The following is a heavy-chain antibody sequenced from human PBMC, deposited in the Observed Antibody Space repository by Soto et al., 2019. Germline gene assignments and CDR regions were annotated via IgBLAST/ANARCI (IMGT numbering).Heavy chain of an antibody. CDR1: GGSISSSSYY. Sequence: QLQLQESGPGLVKPSETLSLTCTVSGGSISSSSYYWGWIRQPPGKGLEWIGSMDYSGSTYYNPPLKSRVTISVDTSKNQFSLKLSSVTATDTAVYYCARHSSSWYVGWYFDLWGRGTLVTVSS. D-gene: IGHD6-13*01. CDR3: ARHSSSWYVGWYFDL. CDR2: MDYSGST. V-gene: IGHV4-39*01. J-gene: IGHJ2*01.